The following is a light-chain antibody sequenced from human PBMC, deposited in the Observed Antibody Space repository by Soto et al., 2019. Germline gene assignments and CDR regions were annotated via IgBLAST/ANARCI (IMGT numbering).Light chain of an antibody. Sequence: DIHLTQSPSSLSASVGDRITITCRASESIRRYLNWYQQKPGKAPNLLIYATSTLQSGVPSRFSGNGSGTDFSLIISSLQPEDFATYYCQQSYSILWTFGQGTKVDI. CDR3: QQSYSILWT. J-gene: IGKJ1*01. CDR1: ESIRRY. CDR2: ATS. V-gene: IGKV1-39*01.